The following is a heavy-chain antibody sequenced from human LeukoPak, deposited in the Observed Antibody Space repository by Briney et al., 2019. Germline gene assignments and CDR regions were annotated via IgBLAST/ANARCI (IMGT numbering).Heavy chain of an antibody. D-gene: IGHD2/OR15-2a*01. CDR3: AREAFTDATGYYFSPLDM. V-gene: IGHV3-13*01. J-gene: IGHJ3*02. CDR2: INTAGGT. Sequence: GGSLRLSCEASGFTFRSYDLYWVRQTAAKGLEWVSLINTAGGTFYSDSVRGRFTISRENAENSFYLQMNSLTADDTAVYYCAREAFTDATGYYFSPLDMWGQGTMVTVSS. CDR1: GFTFRSYD.